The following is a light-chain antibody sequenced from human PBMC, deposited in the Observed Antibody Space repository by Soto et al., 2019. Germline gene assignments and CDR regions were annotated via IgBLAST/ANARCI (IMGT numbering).Light chain of an antibody. CDR3: CSYSGSTIVV. CDR2: DVN. Sequence: QSALTQPASVSGSPGQSITISCTGTSSDVGGYNFVSWYQQHPGKAPRLMIFDVNHRPSGVSTRFSGSKSGNTASLTISGLQAEDEANYYCCSYSGSTIVVFGGGTQLTVL. V-gene: IGLV2-14*03. CDR1: SSDVGGYNF. J-gene: IGLJ2*01.